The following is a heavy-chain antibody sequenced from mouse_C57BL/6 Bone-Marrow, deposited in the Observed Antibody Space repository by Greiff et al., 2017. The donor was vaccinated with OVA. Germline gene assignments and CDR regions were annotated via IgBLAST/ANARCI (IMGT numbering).Heavy chain of an antibody. CDR3: TVVALYWYVDV. D-gene: IGHD1-1*01. Sequence: EVKLVESGGGLVQPGGSLKLSCAASGFTFSDAWMDWVRQSPEKGLEWVAEIRNKANNHATYYAESVKGRFTISRDDSKSSVYLQMNSLRAEDTGIYYCTVVALYWYVDVWGTGTTVTVSS. CDR1: GFTFSDAW. CDR2: IRNKANNHAT. J-gene: IGHJ1*03. V-gene: IGHV6-6*01.